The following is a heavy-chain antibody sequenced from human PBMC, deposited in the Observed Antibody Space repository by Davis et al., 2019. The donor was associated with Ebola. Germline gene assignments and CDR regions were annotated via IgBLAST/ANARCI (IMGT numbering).Heavy chain of an antibody. J-gene: IGHJ5*02. CDR2: INHSGST. Sequence: MPSETLSLTCAVYGGSFSGYYWSWIRQPPGKGLEWIGEINHSGSTNYNPSLKSRVTISLDTSKNQFSLKLTSVTAADTAVYYCARDLGPVSGKGLDPWGQGTLVTVSS. CDR1: GGSFSGYY. CDR3: ARDLGPVSGKGLDP. D-gene: IGHD6-19*01. V-gene: IGHV4-34*01.